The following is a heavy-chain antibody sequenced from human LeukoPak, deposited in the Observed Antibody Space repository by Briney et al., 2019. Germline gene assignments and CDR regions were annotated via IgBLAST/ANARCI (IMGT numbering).Heavy chain of an antibody. D-gene: IGHD3-10*01. V-gene: IGHV3-30*18. CDR1: GFTFSSYG. Sequence: GGSLRCYCAASGFTFSSYGMHWVRQAPGKGLEWVAVISYDGSNKYYADSVKGRFTISRDNSKNTLYLQMNSLRAEDTAVYYCAKDLLLWFGELSFWGQGTLVTVSS. CDR2: ISYDGSNK. CDR3: AKDLLLWFGELSF. J-gene: IGHJ4*02.